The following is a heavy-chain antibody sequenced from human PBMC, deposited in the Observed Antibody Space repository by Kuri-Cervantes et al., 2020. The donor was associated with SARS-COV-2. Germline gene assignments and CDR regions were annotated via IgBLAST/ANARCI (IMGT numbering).Heavy chain of an antibody. J-gene: IGHJ4*02. D-gene: IGHD6-13*01. Sequence: GESLKISCAASGFTFSDYYMSWIRQAPGKGLEWVSAISGSGGSTYYADSVKGRFTISRDNSKNTLYLQMNSLRAEDTAVYYCARGGAPAWQQLSPFDYWGQGTLVTVSS. CDR2: ISGSGGST. CDR3: ARGGAPAWQQLSPFDY. CDR1: GFTFSDYY. V-gene: IGHV3-23*01.